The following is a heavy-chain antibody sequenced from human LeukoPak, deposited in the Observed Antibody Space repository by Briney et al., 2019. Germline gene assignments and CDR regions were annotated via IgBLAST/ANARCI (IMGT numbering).Heavy chain of an antibody. CDR1: GFTFDDDG. V-gene: IGHV3-30*18. CDR2: ISYDGNNK. J-gene: IGHJ4*02. D-gene: IGHD1-26*01. CDR3: AKDGGRIFDY. Sequence: PGGSLRLSCAGSGFTFDDDGVSWVRQAPGKGLEWVAVISYDGNNKYYTDSVKGRFTISRDNSKNTLYLQVHSLRTEDTAVYYCAKDGGRIFDYWGQGTLVTVSS.